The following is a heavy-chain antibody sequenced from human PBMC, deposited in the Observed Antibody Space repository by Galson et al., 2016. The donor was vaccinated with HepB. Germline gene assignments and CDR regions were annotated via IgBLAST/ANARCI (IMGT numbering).Heavy chain of an antibody. J-gene: IGHJ4*02. CDR1: GFTFNNAW. D-gene: IGHD3-22*01. CDR3: TTGGRYHYASSGFYYVDY. CDR2: IKSKTDGGTT. V-gene: IGHV3-15*07. Sequence: SLRLSCAASGFTFNNAWMNWVRQAPGKGLEWVGRIKSKTDGGTTDYAAPVKGRFTISRDDSKNTLFLQMNSLKTEDTAVYYCTTGGRYHYASSGFYYVDYWGQGTLVTVSS.